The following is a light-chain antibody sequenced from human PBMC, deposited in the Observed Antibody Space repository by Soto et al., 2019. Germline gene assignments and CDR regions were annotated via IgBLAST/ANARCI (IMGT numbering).Light chain of an antibody. CDR1: SSDVGGYNY. CDR2: EVS. V-gene: IGLV2-14*01. Sequence: QSALTQPASVSGSPGQSITISCTGTSSDVGGYNYVSWYQQHPGKAPKLMIYEVSNRPSGVSNRFSGSKSVNTASLTISGLQAEDEADYYCSSYTSSSTLSVFGTGTKLTVL. J-gene: IGLJ1*01. CDR3: SSYTSSSTLSV.